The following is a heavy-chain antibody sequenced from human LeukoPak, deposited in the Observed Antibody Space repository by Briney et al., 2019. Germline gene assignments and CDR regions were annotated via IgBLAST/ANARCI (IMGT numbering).Heavy chain of an antibody. CDR1: GGSISSSSYY. D-gene: IGHD3-3*01. CDR3: ARDLPDLANYDFWSGYPTQYYYYYYMDV. Sequence: SETLSLTCTVSGGSISSSSYYWGWIRQPPGKGLEWIGSIYYSGSTYDNPSVKSRVTISVDTSKNQFSLKLSSVTAADTAVYYCARDLPDLANYDFWSGYPTQYYYYYYMDVWGKGTTVTVSS. CDR2: IYYSGST. V-gene: IGHV4-39*07. J-gene: IGHJ6*03.